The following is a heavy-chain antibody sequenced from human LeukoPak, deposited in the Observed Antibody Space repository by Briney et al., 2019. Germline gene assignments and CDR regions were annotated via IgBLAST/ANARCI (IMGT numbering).Heavy chain of an antibody. Sequence: GGSLRLSCAASGFTFSSHWMSWVRQAPGKGLEWVANIKKDGSEKYYVDSVKGRFTISRDSSKNTLYLQMNSLRAEDAAVYYCAKAPVTTCSGAYCYPFDYWGQGTLVTVSS. CDR2: IKKDGSEK. J-gene: IGHJ4*02. CDR1: GFTFSSHW. CDR3: AKAPVTTCSGAYCYPFDY. D-gene: IGHD2-15*01. V-gene: IGHV3-7*03.